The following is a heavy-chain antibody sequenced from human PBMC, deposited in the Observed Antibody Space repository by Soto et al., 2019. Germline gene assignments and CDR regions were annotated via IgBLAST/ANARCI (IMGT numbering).Heavy chain of an antibody. D-gene: IGHD2-8*01. J-gene: IGHJ4*01. CDR3: VAWVSAHLDY. CDR1: GFTFDSPYSHG. V-gene: IGHV3-23*01. Sequence: PGGSLRLSCAASGFTFDSPYSHGMSWVRQSPGKGPEWVSTSSSNGANTHYAESVKGRFTISKDASRKTVHLHMNSLRADDTATYFCVAWVSAHLDYWGEGTPVPVYS. CDR2: SSSNGANT.